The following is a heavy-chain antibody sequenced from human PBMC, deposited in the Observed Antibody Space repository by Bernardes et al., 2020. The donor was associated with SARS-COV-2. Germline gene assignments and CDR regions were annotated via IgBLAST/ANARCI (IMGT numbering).Heavy chain of an antibody. CDR1: GFTFSNYW. CDR2: IKQDGSEK. Sequence: GGSLRLSCVASGFTFSNYWKSWVRQAPGKGLEWVANIKQDGSEKYYVDSVKGRFTISRDNAKNSLYLQMNSLRAEDTAVYYCTRPAEGYNWDWIYWGQGTLVTVSS. J-gene: IGHJ4*02. D-gene: IGHD1-1*01. V-gene: IGHV3-7*04. CDR3: TRPAEGYNWDWIY.